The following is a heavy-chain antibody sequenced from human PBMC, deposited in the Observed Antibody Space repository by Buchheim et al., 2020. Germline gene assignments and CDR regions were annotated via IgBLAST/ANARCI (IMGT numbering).Heavy chain of an antibody. CDR3: ARHDIAGRNWFDP. CDR1: GGSITTNTYY. J-gene: IGHJ5*02. D-gene: IGHD6-6*01. Sequence: QLQLQESGPGLVKPSETLSLTCTVSGGSITTNTYYWGWIRQPPGKGLEWIGSIYYSGTTYYNPSLKSRVTISVDTSKNQFSLKLTSVTAADTAAYFCARHDIAGRNWFDPWGQGTL. V-gene: IGHV4-39*01. CDR2: IYYSGTT.